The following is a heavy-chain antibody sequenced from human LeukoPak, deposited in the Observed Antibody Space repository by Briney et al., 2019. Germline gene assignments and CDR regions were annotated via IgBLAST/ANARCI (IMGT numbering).Heavy chain of an antibody. D-gene: IGHD3-22*01. Sequence: GGSLRLSCADSGFTVSSNYMSWVRQAPGRGLEWVSVIYSGGSTYYADSVKGRFTISRDNSKNALYLQMNSLRAEDTAVYYCARSGVGGPYYYDSSGYGYWGQGTLVTVSS. CDR2: IYSGGST. CDR3: ARSGVGGPYYYDSSGYGY. CDR1: GFTVSSNY. V-gene: IGHV3-66*01. J-gene: IGHJ4*02.